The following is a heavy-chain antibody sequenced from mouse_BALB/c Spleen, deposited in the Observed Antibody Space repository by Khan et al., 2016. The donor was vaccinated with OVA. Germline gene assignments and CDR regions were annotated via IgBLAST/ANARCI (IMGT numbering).Heavy chain of an antibody. V-gene: IGHV3-8*02. D-gene: IGHD2-14*01. Sequence: EVELVESGPSLVKPSQTLSLTCSVTGDSITSGYWNWIRKFPGNKLEYMGHIIYTGSTYYNPSLKSRISITRHTSENQYYLPLNSVTDEDTATYYCGSSTYRFAFVYWGQGTLVTVSA. CDR3: GSSTYRFAFVY. CDR2: IIYTGST. CDR1: GDSITSGY. J-gene: IGHJ3*01.